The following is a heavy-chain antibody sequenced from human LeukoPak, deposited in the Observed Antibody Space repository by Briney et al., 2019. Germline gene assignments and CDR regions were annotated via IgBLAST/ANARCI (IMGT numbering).Heavy chain of an antibody. J-gene: IGHJ4*02. CDR3: ARGYCSSATCRHFDY. CDR2: ISVYNGNT. CDR1: GYAPTNYA. V-gene: IGHV1-18*01. Sequence: ASVKVSCKASGYAPTNYAISWVPEALRQGREWRGWISVYNGNTNYTQKLQGRVTMTADTSTTTAYMELRSLRSDDTAVYYCARGYCSSATCRHFDYWGQGALVTVSS. D-gene: IGHD2-2*01.